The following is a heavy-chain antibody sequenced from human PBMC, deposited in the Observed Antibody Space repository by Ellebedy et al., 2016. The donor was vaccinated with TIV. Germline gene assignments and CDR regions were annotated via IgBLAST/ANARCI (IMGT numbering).Heavy chain of an antibody. V-gene: IGHV3-30-3*01. Sequence: GESLKISCAASGFTFTNYALHWVRKAPGKGLEWVAVLSFDRSSEFYEDSVKGRFTISRDNSKDTLYLQMNSLRAEDTAIYFCARDPVGVEPAFEVWGQGTMVTVSS. J-gene: IGHJ3*01. CDR3: ARDPVGVEPAFEV. CDR1: GFTFTNYA. CDR2: LSFDRSSE. D-gene: IGHD4-23*01.